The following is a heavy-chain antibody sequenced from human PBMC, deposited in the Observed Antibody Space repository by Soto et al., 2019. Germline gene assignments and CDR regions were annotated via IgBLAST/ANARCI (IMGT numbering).Heavy chain of an antibody. CDR2: IYYSGST. Sequence: SETLSLTCTVSGGSISSYYWSWIRQPPGKGLEWIGYIYYSGSTNYNPSLKSRVTISVDTSKNQFSLKLNSVTAADTAVYYCAREVVVAARGLNWFDPWGQGTLVTVSS. J-gene: IGHJ5*02. CDR1: GGSISSYY. CDR3: AREVVVAARGLNWFDP. V-gene: IGHV4-59*01. D-gene: IGHD2-15*01.